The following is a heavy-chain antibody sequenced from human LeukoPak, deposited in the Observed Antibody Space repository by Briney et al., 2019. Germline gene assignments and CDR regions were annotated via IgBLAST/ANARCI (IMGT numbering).Heavy chain of an antibody. Sequence: SETLSLTCTVSGDSIRSSTNYWGWIRQPPGKGLEWIGGVHYSGNTYYNPSLKSRVTISADTSKNQFSLKLSSVTAADTAVYYCARPLTVWSGELWSWFDPWGQGTLVTVSS. CDR3: ARPLTVWSGELWSWFDP. D-gene: IGHD3-10*01. V-gene: IGHV4-39*01. CDR1: GDSIRSSTNY. J-gene: IGHJ5*02. CDR2: VHYSGNT.